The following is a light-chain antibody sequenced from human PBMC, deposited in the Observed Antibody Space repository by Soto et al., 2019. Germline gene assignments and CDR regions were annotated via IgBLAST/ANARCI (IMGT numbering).Light chain of an antibody. CDR2: DVS. V-gene: IGLV2-14*03. CDR3: SSYSTTSALV. CDR1: SADIGAFNY. J-gene: IGLJ2*01. Sequence: QSALTQPASVSGSPGQSITISCAGTSADIGAFNYVSWYQHHPGKAPKLLIYDVSDRPSGVSTRFSASKSANTASQTISGLQADDEGDYYCSSYSTTSALVFGGGTKLTVL.